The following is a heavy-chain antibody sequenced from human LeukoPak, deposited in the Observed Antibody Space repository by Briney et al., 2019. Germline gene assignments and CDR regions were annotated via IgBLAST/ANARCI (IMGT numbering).Heavy chain of an antibody. CDR1: GGSFSGYY. CDR2: INHSGST. D-gene: IGHD1-26*01. Sequence: SETLSLTCAVYGGSFSGYYWSWIRQPPGKGLEWIGEINHSGSTNYSPSLKSRVTISLDKSKSQFSLNLTSVTAADTGVYYCAREPYSGSYLGWFDPWGQRIQVIVSS. V-gene: IGHV4-34*01. CDR3: AREPYSGSYLGWFDP. J-gene: IGHJ5*02.